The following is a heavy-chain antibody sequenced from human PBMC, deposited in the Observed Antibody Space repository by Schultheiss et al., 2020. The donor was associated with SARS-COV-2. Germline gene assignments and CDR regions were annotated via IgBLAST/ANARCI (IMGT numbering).Heavy chain of an antibody. CDR2: IYYSGST. CDR3: ARVAYYDFWSGYHYYYYYYMDV. CDR1: GGSFSGYY. J-gene: IGHJ6*03. V-gene: IGHV4-59*01. Sequence: GSLRLSCAVYGGSFSGYYWSWIRQPPGKGLEWIGYIYYSGSTNYNPSLKSRVTISVDTSKNQFSLKLSSVTAADTAVYYCARVAYYDFWSGYHYYYYYYMDVWGKGTTVTVSS. D-gene: IGHD3-3*01.